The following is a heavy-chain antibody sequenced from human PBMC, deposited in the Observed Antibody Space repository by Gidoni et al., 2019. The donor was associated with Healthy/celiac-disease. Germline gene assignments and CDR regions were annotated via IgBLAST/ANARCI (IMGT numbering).Heavy chain of an antibody. J-gene: IGHJ4*02. D-gene: IGHD3-3*01. Sequence: EVQLVAPGGGLVQPGGSLRLSCAASGFTFSSYSMNWVRQAPGKGLEWVSYISSGSSTIYYADSVKGRFTISRDNAKNSLYLQMNSLRAEDTAVYYCARDQGFWSGYYTGFDYWGQGTLVTVSS. CDR3: ARDQGFWSGYYTGFDY. CDR2: ISSGSSTI. V-gene: IGHV3-48*01. CDR1: GFTFSSYS.